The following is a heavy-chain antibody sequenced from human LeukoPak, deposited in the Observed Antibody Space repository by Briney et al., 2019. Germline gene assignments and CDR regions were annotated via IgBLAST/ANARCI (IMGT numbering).Heavy chain of an antibody. V-gene: IGHV4-34*01. J-gene: IGHJ4*02. CDR3: ARVAPGVNYYGSGSYPHPFDY. D-gene: IGHD3-10*01. Sequence: PSETLSLTCAVYGGSFSGYYWSWIRQPPGKGLEWIGEINHSGSTNYNPSLKSRVTISVDTSKNQFSLKLSSVTAADTAVYYCARVAPGVNYYGSGSYPHPFDYWGQGTLVTVSS. CDR1: GGSFSGYY. CDR2: INHSGST.